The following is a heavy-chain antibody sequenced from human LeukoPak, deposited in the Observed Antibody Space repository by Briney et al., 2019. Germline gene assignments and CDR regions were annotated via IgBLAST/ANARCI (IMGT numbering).Heavy chain of an antibody. CDR3: AREVSHFDY. Sequence: PGGSLRLSCAAPGFTFSSYAMSWVRQAPGKGLEWVSTISGGGDSIYYADSVKGRFTISRDNSKNTLYLQMNSLRAVDTAVYDCAREVSHFDYWGQGTLVTVSS. CDR1: GFTFSSYA. J-gene: IGHJ4*02. V-gene: IGHV3-23*01. CDR2: ISGGGDSI.